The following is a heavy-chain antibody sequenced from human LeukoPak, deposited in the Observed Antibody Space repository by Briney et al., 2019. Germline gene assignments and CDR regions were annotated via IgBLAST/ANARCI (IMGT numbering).Heavy chain of an antibody. V-gene: IGHV4-59*12. CDR3: ARDRFLEWLTHYYYYGMDV. D-gene: IGHD3-3*01. Sequence: SETLSLTCTVSGGSISSYYWSWIRQPPGKGLEWIGYIYYSGSTNYNPSLKSRVTISVDTSKNQFSLKLSSVTAADTAVYYCARDRFLEWLTHYYYYGMDVWGQGTTVTVSS. CDR1: GGSISSYY. J-gene: IGHJ6*02. CDR2: IYYSGST.